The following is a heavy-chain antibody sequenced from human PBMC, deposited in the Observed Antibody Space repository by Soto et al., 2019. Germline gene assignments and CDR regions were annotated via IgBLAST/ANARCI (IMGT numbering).Heavy chain of an antibody. J-gene: IGHJ6*02. CDR2: ILYDGSNK. Sequence: QVQLVESGGGVVQPGRSLRLSCAASGFTFSSYGMHWVRQAPGKGLEWVAVILYDGSNKYYADSVKGRFTISRDNSKNTLYLQMNSLRAEDTAVYYCAKGEITMVRGVIISHYGMDVWGQGTTVTVSS. D-gene: IGHD3-10*01. CDR1: GFTFSSYG. CDR3: AKGEITMVRGVIISHYGMDV. V-gene: IGHV3-30*18.